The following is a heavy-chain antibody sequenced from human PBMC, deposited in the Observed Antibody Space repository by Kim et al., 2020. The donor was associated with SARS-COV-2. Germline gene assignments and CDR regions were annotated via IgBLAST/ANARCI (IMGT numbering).Heavy chain of an antibody. Sequence: SVKVSCKASGGTFSSYAISWVRQAPGQGLEWMGGIIPIFGTANYAQKFQGRVTITADESTSTAYMELSSLRSEDTAVYYCARGKLPGIAAAGPESAINYWGQGTLVTVSS. V-gene: IGHV1-69*13. D-gene: IGHD6-13*01. CDR2: IIPIFGTA. CDR1: GGTFSSYA. J-gene: IGHJ4*02. CDR3: ARGKLPGIAAAGPESAINY.